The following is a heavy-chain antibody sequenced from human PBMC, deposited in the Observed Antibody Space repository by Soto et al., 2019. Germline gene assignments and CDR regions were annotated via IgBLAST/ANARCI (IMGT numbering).Heavy chain of an antibody. CDR2: IKQDGSDI. V-gene: IGHV3-7*01. Sequence: EVQLVESGGGLVQPGGSLRLSCAASGFSFSGYWMNWVRQAPGKGPEWVTNIKQDGSDISYVDSVRGRFTTSRDNAKKSQFLQMNSLSVEDTAVYYCARVGRSSAYFYYYMDVWGKGTTVTVSS. J-gene: IGHJ6*03. D-gene: IGHD3-10*01. CDR1: GFSFSGYW. CDR3: ARVGRSSAYFYYYMDV.